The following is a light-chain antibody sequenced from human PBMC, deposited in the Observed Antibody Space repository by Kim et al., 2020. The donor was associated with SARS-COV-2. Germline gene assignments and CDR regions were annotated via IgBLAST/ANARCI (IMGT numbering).Light chain of an antibody. CDR2: DAS. CDR3: QQRSNWPLT. CDR1: QSVSSY. V-gene: IGKV3-11*01. J-gene: IGKJ4*01. Sequence: EIVLTQSPATLSLSPRERGTLSCRASQSVSSYLAWYQQKAGQAPRLLIYDASNRATGIPARFSGSGSGTDFTLTISSLEPEDFAVYYCQQRSNWPLTFGGGTKVDIK.